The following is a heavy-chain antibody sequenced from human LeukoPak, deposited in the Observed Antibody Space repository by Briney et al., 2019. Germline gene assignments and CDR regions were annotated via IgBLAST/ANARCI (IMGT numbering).Heavy chain of an antibody. CDR3: AREDGKRGSYGHY. Sequence: ASVNVSCKASGGTFSSYAISWERQAPGQGHEWMGRIIPILGIANYAQKFQGRVTITADKSTSTAYMELSSLRSEDTAVYYCAREDGKRGSYGHYWGQGTLVTVSS. J-gene: IGHJ4*02. V-gene: IGHV1-69*04. D-gene: IGHD1-26*01. CDR1: GGTFSSYA. CDR2: IIPILGIA.